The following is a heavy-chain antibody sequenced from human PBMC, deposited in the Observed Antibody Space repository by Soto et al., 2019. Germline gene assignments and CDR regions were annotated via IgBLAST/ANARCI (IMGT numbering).Heavy chain of an antibody. J-gene: IGHJ1*01. CDR3: TLNHCAGGGCYDRDY. CDR1: DESVTSPGNY. D-gene: IGHD2-15*01. CDR2: ISSGGSP. Sequence: SETLSLTCDVSDESVTSPGNYWNWIRQRPDTGLEWIGYISSGGSPFYSPSLKSRVVISLDTSKNVISLTLRSVTAADTAVYYCTLNHCAGGGCYDRDYWGRGTRVTVSS. V-gene: IGHV4-31*11.